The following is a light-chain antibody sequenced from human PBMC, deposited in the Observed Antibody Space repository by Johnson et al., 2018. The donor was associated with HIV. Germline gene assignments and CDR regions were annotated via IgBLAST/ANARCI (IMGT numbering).Light chain of an antibody. V-gene: IGLV1-51*01. CDR3: GTGDSSLSAGRV. CDR1: SSNIGNNY. J-gene: IGLJ1*01. CDR2: DNN. Sequence: QSVLTQPPSVSAAPGQKVTISCSGSSSNIGNNYVSWYQQLPGTAPKLLIYDNNKRPSGIPDRFSGSKSGTSATLGITGLQTGDEADYYCGTGDSSLSAGRVCGTGTKVTVL.